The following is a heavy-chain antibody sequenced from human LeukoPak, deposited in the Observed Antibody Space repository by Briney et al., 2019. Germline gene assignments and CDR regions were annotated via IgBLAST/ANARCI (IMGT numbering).Heavy chain of an antibody. J-gene: IGHJ4*02. Sequence: ASVRVSCKASGYTFTAYYIHWVREAPGQGLEWMGWINPVSGVTDYAHSFQGRVTMTRDTSISTAYVELSRLRYDDTAIYYCARDPGIAAVGIFDSWGQGTLVTVSS. CDR3: ARDPGIAAVGIFDS. CDR2: INPVSGVT. CDR1: GYTFTAYY. D-gene: IGHD6-13*01. V-gene: IGHV1-2*02.